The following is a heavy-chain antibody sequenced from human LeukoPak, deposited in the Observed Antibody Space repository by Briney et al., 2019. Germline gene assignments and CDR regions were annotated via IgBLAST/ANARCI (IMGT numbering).Heavy chain of an antibody. V-gene: IGHV1-2*02. Sequence: ASVKVSCKASGYTFTGYYMHWVRQAPGQGLEWMGWINPNSGGTNYAQKFQGRVTMTRDTSISTAYLELRRLRSDDTAVYYCARKYCSSTSCYHQVDYWGQGTLVTVSS. J-gene: IGHJ4*02. CDR1: GYTFTGYY. CDR3: ARKYCSSTSCYHQVDY. CDR2: INPNSGGT. D-gene: IGHD2-2*01.